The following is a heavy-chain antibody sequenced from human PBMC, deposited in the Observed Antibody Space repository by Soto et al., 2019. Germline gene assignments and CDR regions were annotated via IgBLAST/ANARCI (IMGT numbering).Heavy chain of an antibody. CDR1: GFTFSSYA. Sequence: PGGSLRLSCAASGFTFSSYAMSWVRQAPGKGLEWVSAISGSGGSTYYADSVKGRFTISRDNSKNTLYLQMSSLRVEDTAVYYCARGDYYDTSGPFSDAFDIWGQWTMVTVSS. D-gene: IGHD3-22*01. CDR2: ISGSGGST. V-gene: IGHV3-23*01. CDR3: ARGDYYDTSGPFSDAFDI. J-gene: IGHJ3*02.